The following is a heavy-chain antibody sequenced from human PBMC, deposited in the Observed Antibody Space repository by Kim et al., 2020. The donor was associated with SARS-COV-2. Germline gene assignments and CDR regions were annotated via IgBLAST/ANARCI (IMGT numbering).Heavy chain of an antibody. J-gene: IGHJ4*02. V-gene: IGHV4-59*09. CDR3: ARGGYGGRDFDY. D-gene: IGHD4-17*01. Sequence: NYDPSLKSRVNISVDTSKNQFSLKLSSVTAADTAVYYCARGGYGGRDFDYWGQGTLVSVSS.